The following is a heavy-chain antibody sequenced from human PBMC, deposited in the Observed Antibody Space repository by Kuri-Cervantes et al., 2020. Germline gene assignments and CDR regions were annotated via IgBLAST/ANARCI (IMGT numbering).Heavy chain of an antibody. CDR3: AKAGVRYFDWLQYFDY. CDR2: INPSGGST. J-gene: IGHJ4*02. Sequence: ASVKVSCKASGYTFTSYYMHWVRQAPGQGLEWMGIINPSGGSTSYAQKFQGRVTMTRDTSTSTVYMELSSLRSEDTAVYYCAKAGVRYFDWLQYFDYWGQGTLVTVSS. D-gene: IGHD3-9*01. V-gene: IGHV1-46*01. CDR1: GYTFTSYY.